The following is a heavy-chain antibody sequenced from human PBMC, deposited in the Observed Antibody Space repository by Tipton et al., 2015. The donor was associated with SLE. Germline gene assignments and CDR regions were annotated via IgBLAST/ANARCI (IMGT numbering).Heavy chain of an antibody. CDR3: ARVRGSGFGGYMDV. J-gene: IGHJ6*03. Sequence: TLSLTCTVSGGSISSYYWSWIRQHPGKGLEWIGYIYYSGSTYYNPSLKSRVTISVDTSKNQFSLKLSSVTAADTAVYYCARVRGSGFGGYMDVWGKGTTVTVSS. D-gene: IGHD3-10*01. CDR1: GGSISSYY. CDR2: IYYSGST. V-gene: IGHV4-59*08.